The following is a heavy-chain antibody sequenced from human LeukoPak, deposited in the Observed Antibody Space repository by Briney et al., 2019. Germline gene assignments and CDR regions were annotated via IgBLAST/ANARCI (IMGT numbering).Heavy chain of an antibody. V-gene: IGHV1-18*01. CDR3: ARDTATMIVVVTPFDY. Sequence: ASVKVSCKASGYTFTSYGISWVRQAPGQGLEWMGWISAYNGNTNHAQKLQGRVTMTTDTSTSTAYMELRSLRSDDTAVYYCARDTATMIVVVTPFDYWGQGTLVTVSS. D-gene: IGHD3-22*01. CDR2: ISAYNGNT. CDR1: GYTFTSYG. J-gene: IGHJ4*02.